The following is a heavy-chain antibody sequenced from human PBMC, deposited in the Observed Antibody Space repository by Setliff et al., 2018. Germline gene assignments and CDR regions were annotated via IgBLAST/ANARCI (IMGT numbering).Heavy chain of an antibody. J-gene: IGHJ4*02. CDR2: INNDGSST. CDR1: GFTFSSHW. CDR3: VKDRYCSDASCSPDYFDY. D-gene: IGHD2-15*01. Sequence: GGSLRLSCAAAGFTFSSHWMHWVRQAPGKRLMWASRINNDGSSTYYADPVKGRFTISRDNSKNTLYLQMNSLRAEDTAVYYCVKDRYCSDASCSPDYFDYWGQGTLVTVSS. V-gene: IGHV3-74*01.